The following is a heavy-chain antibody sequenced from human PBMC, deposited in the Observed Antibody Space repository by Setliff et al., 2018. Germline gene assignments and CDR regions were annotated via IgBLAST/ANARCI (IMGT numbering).Heavy chain of an antibody. Sequence: PSETLSLTCAVSVYSISRDCHWGWIRQPPGKGLEWIGSIYYSGNTYYNASLKGLVTISGDTSKNQFSLKLTAVTAADTAIYYCARHRAVAGAYYFDFWGQGTLVTVSS. CDR3: ARHRAVAGAYYFDF. CDR2: IYYSGNT. J-gene: IGHJ4*02. CDR1: VYSISRDCH. V-gene: IGHV4-38-2*01. D-gene: IGHD6-19*01.